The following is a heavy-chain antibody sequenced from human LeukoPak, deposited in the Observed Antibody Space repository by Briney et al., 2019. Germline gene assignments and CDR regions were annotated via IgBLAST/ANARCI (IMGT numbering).Heavy chain of an antibody. D-gene: IGHD6-13*01. CDR1: GFTFSSYS. CDR2: IYSGGST. CDR3: ARAVSSWPHERFDY. V-gene: IGHV3-53*01. Sequence: GGSLRLSCAASGFTFSSYSMNWVRQAPGKGLEWVSVIYSGGSTYYADSVKGRFTISRDNSKNTLYLQMNSLRAEDTAVYYCARAVSSWPHERFDYWGQGTLVTVSS. J-gene: IGHJ4*02.